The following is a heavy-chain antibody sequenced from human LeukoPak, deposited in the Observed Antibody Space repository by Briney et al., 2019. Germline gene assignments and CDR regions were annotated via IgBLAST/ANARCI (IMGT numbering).Heavy chain of an antibody. Sequence: VQPGGSLRLSCAASGFTVSSNYMSWVRQAPGKGLEWASVIYSGGSTYYADSVKGRFTISRDNSKNTLYLQMNSLRAEDTAVYYCARDRFVGYSSSWLDHWGQGTPVTVSS. J-gene: IGHJ4*02. D-gene: IGHD6-13*01. V-gene: IGHV3-66*02. CDR3: ARDRFVGYSSSWLDH. CDR1: GFTVSSNY. CDR2: IYSGGST.